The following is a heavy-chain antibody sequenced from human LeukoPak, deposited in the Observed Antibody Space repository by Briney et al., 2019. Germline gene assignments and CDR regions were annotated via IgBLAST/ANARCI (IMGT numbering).Heavy chain of an antibody. Sequence: PGGALRLSCAASGITLSSNYMSWVRPAPGKGLEGVSVIYSGGNTYYADSVKGQFTISRDNSKNTLYPQMNSLRAEDTAVYYCARGIGSTVFFDYWGQGTLVTVSS. V-gene: IGHV3-53*01. CDR2: IYSGGNT. CDR3: ARGIGSTVFFDY. D-gene: IGHD4-17*01. J-gene: IGHJ4*02. CDR1: GITLSSNY.